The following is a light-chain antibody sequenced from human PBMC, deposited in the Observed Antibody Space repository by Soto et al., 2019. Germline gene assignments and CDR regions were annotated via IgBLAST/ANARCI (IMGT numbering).Light chain of an antibody. Sequence: QSVLTQPASVSGSPGQSITISCTGTSSDVGGYNYVSWYQQHPGQVPKLTIYEVTNRPSGVPSRFSGSKSGNTASLTISGLQAEDEADYYCSSYTNSDTWVFGGGTKLTVL. J-gene: IGLJ3*02. CDR2: EVT. CDR1: SSDVGGYNY. V-gene: IGLV2-14*01. CDR3: SSYTNSDTWV.